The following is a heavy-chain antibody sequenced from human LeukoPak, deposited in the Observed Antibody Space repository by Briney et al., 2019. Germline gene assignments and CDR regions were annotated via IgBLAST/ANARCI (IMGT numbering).Heavy chain of an antibody. CDR1: GGSISSGGYY. V-gene: IGHV4-31*03. D-gene: IGHD7-27*01. J-gene: IGHJ5*02. Sequence: SETLSLTCTVSGGSISSGGYYWSWTRQHPGKGLEWIGYIYYSGSTYYNPSLKSRVTISVDTSKNQFSLKLSSVTAADTAVYYCARDLLTGNWFDPWGQGTLVTVSS. CDR2: IYYSGST. CDR3: ARDLLTGNWFDP.